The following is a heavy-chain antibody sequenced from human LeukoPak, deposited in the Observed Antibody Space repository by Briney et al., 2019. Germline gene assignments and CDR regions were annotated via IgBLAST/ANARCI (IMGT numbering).Heavy chain of an antibody. Sequence: ASVKVSCKASGGTFSSHAISWVRQAPGQGLEWMGRIIPILGIANYAQKFQGRVTITADKSTSTAYMELSSLRSEDTAVYYCARDVLCGGDCYPPYNWFDPWGQGTLVTVSS. CDR1: GGTFSSHA. CDR3: ARDVLCGGDCYPPYNWFDP. CDR2: IIPILGIA. J-gene: IGHJ5*02. V-gene: IGHV1-69*04. D-gene: IGHD2-21*02.